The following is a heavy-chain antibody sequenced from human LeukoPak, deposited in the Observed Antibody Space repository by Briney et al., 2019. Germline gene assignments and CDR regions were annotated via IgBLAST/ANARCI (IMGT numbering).Heavy chain of an antibody. Sequence: PSETLSLTCTVSGGSITSSGYYWGWIRQPPGKGLEWIGSIYYSGNTYYNPSLKSRVTISVDTSKNQFSLKLSSVTAADTAVYYCARRGAYSYPYTDPFDYWGQGTLVTVSS. J-gene: IGHJ4*02. V-gene: IGHV4-39*01. D-gene: IGHD5-18*01. CDR1: GGSITSSGYY. CDR3: ARRGAYSYPYTDPFDY. CDR2: IYYSGNT.